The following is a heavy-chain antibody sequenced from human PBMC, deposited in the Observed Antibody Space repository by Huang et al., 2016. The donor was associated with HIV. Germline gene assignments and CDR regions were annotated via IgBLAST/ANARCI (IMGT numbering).Heavy chain of an antibody. CDR2: ISGSGYSI. D-gene: IGHD6-25*01. J-gene: IGHJ6*03. Sequence: QVQLVESGGGLVKPGGSLRLSCAASGFTLSDNYVNWIRQAPGKGLEWVSYISGSGYSIYYADSVKGRFTISRDNAKNSLYLQMNSLRVEDTGIYFCARGQTAYDDSSGHMDVWGKGTTVSVSS. CDR1: GFTLSDNY. V-gene: IGHV3-11*04. CDR3: ARGQTAYDDSSGHMDV.